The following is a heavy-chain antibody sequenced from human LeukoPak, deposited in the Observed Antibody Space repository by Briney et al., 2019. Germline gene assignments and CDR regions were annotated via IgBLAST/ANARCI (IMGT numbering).Heavy chain of an antibody. J-gene: IGHJ4*01. D-gene: IGHD6-19*01. CDR2: LSGSGITT. Sequence: PGGSLRLSCATCGLTFSNSAMSWVRHAPGKGLEWVSTLSGSGITTYYADSVKGRFTISRDNSKNTLYLQMNSLRAEDTAVYYCAKGIYSSGWSYFDYWGHGALVTVSS. V-gene: IGHV3-23*01. CDR1: GLTFSNSA. CDR3: AKGIYSSGWSYFDY.